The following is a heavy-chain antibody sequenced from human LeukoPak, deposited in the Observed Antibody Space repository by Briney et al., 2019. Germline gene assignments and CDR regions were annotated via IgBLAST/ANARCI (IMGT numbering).Heavy chain of an antibody. V-gene: IGHV4-34*01. J-gene: IGHJ4*02. D-gene: IGHD4-17*01. CDR2: INQSGRT. CDR3: ARISTVTHQFDY. CDR1: GGSFSGYY. Sequence: PSETLSLTCAVYGGSFSGYYWSWIRQVPGKGLEWLGEINQSGRTNYNPSLKSRVTISVDTSKNQFSLNLNSVTAADTAVYYCARISTVTHQFDYWGQGMLVTVSS.